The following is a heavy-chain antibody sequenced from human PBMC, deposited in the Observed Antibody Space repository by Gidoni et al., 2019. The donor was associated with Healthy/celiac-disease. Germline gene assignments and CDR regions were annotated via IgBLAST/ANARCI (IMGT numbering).Heavy chain of an antibody. Sequence: EVQLLESGGGLVQPGWSLRLPCAASGFPFSSDAMGWVRQAPGQGLEWVSAISGSGGSNSYAESEKGRFHISRDNSKNTLYLQMNSLRAEDTAVYYCAKAEVPEYYFDYWGQGTLVTVSS. J-gene: IGHJ4*02. CDR2: ISGSGGSN. D-gene: IGHD3-10*01. CDR3: AKAEVPEYYFDY. CDR1: GFPFSSDA. V-gene: IGHV3-23*01.